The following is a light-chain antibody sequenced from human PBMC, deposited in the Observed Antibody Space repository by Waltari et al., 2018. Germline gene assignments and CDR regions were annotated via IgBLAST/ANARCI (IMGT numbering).Light chain of an antibody. Sequence: DIQMTQSPSTLSASVGDRVTITCRDSQSISSWLAWYQQKPGKAPKLLIYKASSVESGVPSRFSGSGSGTEFTLTISSLQPDDFATYYCQQYNSYPYTFGQGTKLEIK. V-gene: IGKV1-5*03. CDR3: QQYNSYPYT. J-gene: IGKJ2*01. CDR1: QSISSW. CDR2: KAS.